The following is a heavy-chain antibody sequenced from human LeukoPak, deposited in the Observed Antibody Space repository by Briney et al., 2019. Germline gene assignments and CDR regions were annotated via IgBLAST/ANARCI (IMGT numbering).Heavy chain of an antibody. Sequence: GGSLRLSCAASGFSFSGSTVHWDRQSSGKGLEWVGHIDKKDNLYATAYAESVKGRFTISRDDSKDTAFLHMDSLKTEDTALYYCTRDRGTYNWFDPWGQGTLVTVSS. CDR3: TRDRGTYNWFDP. J-gene: IGHJ5*02. D-gene: IGHD2-15*01. V-gene: IGHV3-73*01. CDR1: GFSFSGST. CDR2: IDKKDNLYAT.